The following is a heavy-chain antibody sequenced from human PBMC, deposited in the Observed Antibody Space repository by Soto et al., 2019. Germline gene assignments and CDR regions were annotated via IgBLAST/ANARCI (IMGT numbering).Heavy chain of an antibody. J-gene: IGHJ6*02. CDR3: ARDTGGYYYYGMDV. CDR1: GFTFSSYS. V-gene: IGHV3-48*01. CDR2: ISSSSSTI. D-gene: IGHD7-27*01. Sequence: PGGSLRLSCAASGFTFSSYSMNWVRQAPGKGLEWVSYISSSSSTIYYADSVKGRFTISRDNAKNSLYLQMNSLRAEDTAVYYCARDTGGYYYYGMDVWGQGTTVTVSS.